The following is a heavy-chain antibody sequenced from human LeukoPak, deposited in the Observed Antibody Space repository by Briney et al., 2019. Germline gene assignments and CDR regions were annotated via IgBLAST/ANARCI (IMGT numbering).Heavy chain of an antibody. CDR1: GFTFSRNG. J-gene: IGHJ5*02. V-gene: IGHV3-33*01. Sequence: GRSLRLSCAASGFTFSRNGMHWVRQAPGKGLEWMAIIWYDGTNRYYADSAKGRFTISRDNSKNTLYLEMNSLRVEDTAVYYCARDDPVPMSKLDPWGQGTLVTVSS. CDR3: ARDDPVPMSKLDP. CDR2: IWYDGTNR.